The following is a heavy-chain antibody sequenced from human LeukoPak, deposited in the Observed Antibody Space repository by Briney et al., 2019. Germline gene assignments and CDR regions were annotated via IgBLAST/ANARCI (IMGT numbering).Heavy chain of an antibody. D-gene: IGHD6-6*01. CDR3: AKRALTATVGMLDSSYYSDY. V-gene: IGHV3-21*01. CDR1: GFTFSSYS. CDR2: ISRSSSYI. Sequence: PGGSLRLSCAASGFTFSSYSMNWVRQAPGKGLEWVSSISRSSSYIYYADSVKGRFTISRDNAKNSLYLQMNSLRAEDTAVYYCAKRALTATVGMLDSSYYSDYWGQGTLVTVSS. J-gene: IGHJ4*02.